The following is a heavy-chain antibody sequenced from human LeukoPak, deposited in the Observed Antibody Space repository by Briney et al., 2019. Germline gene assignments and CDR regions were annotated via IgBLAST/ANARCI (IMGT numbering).Heavy chain of an antibody. CDR3: ARGSLEMATIDY. V-gene: IGHV3-53*01. D-gene: IGHD5-24*01. J-gene: IGHJ4*02. CDR2: IYSGGST. CDR1: GFTVSSNY. Sequence: GGSLRLSCAASGFTVSSNYMSWVRQAPGKGLEWVSVIYSGGSTYYADSVKGRFTISRDNSKNTLYLQMNSLRAEDTAVYYCARGSLEMATIDYWGQGTLVTVSS.